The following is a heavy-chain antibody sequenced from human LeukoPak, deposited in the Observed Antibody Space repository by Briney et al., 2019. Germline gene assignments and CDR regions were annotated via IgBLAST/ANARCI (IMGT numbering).Heavy chain of an antibody. CDR1: GFTFSSCA. CDR3: ATSQTYDILTGSARGAFDF. CDR2: ISYDGINR. J-gene: IGHJ3*01. V-gene: IGHV3-30*03. Sequence: PGGSLRLSCAASGFTFSSCAMHWVRQAPGKGLEWVAVISYDGINRFYGDAVMGRFTISRDNSKNTLYLQMNSLSAEDTALYYCATSQTYDILTGSARGAFDFWGQGSMVTVSS. D-gene: IGHD3-9*01.